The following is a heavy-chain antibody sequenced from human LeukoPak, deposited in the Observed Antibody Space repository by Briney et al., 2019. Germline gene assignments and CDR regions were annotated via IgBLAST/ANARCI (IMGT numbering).Heavy chain of an antibody. J-gene: IGHJ4*02. CDR2: IGYDGSEK. D-gene: IGHD2-8*02. CDR3: ANDWAWSFDY. Sequence: GGSLRLSCAASGFIFRSYGMHWVRQAPGKGLEWVAFIGYDGSEKNYADSVKGRFTISRDNSKNTLYLQMNSLRAEDTAVYYCANDWAWSFDYWGQGTRVTVSS. V-gene: IGHV3-30*02. CDR1: GFIFRSYG.